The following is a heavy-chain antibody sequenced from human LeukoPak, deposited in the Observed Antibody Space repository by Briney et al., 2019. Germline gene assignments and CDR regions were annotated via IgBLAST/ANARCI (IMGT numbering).Heavy chain of an antibody. V-gene: IGHV3-21*01. CDR3: ARKVPSAQSDF. Sequence: PGGSLRLSCAVSGFTFSSYSMNWVRLAPGKGLEWVSAISGNSFWIYYADSVKGRFTISRDNAKNSLYLQMDSLRADDTAVYYCARKVPSAQSDFWGQGTLVTVSS. J-gene: IGHJ4*02. CDR2: ISGNSFWI. CDR1: GFTFSSYS.